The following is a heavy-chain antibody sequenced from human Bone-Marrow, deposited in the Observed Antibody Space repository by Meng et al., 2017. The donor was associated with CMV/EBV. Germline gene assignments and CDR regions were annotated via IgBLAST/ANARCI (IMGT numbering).Heavy chain of an antibody. CDR2: IIPIFGTA. CDR1: GGTFSSYA. J-gene: IGHJ5*02. D-gene: IGHD6-19*01. V-gene: IGHV1-69*05. CDR3: ASGNYQSRVAVAGTTNWFAP. Sequence: SVKVSCKASGGTFSSYAISWVRQAPGQGLEWMGGIIPIFGTANYAQKFQGRVTITTDESTSTAYMELSSLRSEDTAVYYCASGNYQSRVAVAGTTNWFAPWGQGPRVTVSS.